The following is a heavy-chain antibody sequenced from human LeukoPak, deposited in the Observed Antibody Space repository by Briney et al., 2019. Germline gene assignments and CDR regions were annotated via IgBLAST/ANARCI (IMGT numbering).Heavy chain of an antibody. J-gene: IGHJ3*02. V-gene: IGHV3-23*01. Sequence: GGSLRLSCAASGFTFSSYAMSWVRQAPGKGLEWVSAISGSGGSTYYADSVKGRFTISRDNSKNTLYLQMNSLRAEDTAVYYCAESTVFEITMIPEDIWGQGTMVTVSS. CDR3: AESTVFEITMIPEDI. D-gene: IGHD3-22*01. CDR1: GFTFSSYA. CDR2: ISGSGGST.